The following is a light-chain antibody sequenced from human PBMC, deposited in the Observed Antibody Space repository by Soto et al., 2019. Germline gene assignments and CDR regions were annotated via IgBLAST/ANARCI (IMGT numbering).Light chain of an antibody. J-gene: IGLJ2*01. CDR3: GTRDGSLSIVV. CDR1: SSNIGSSY. CDR2: DDN. Sequence: QSVLTRPPSVSAAPGQTVTISCSGSSSNIGSSYVSWYQQVPGTAPKLLIYDDNQRPSGIPDRFSGSKSGASATLGITGLQTGDEADYYCGTRDGSLSIVVFGGGTKLTVL. V-gene: IGLV1-51*01.